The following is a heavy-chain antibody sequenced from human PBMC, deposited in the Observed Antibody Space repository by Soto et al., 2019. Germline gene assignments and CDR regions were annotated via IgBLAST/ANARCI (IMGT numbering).Heavy chain of an antibody. V-gene: IGHV1-69*13. CDR2: ITPIYPTT. D-gene: IGHD5-18*01. Sequence: SVKVSCKASGGTFYTYTFSWVRQAPGQGLEWMGSITPIYPTTNYAEKFQGRLTVTADGSTNTAYMELNSPTSEDTAVYYCARIPRYSFPTSDDLDSWGQGTLVTVSS. J-gene: IGHJ4*02. CDR1: GGTFYTYT. CDR3: ARIPRYSFPTSDDLDS.